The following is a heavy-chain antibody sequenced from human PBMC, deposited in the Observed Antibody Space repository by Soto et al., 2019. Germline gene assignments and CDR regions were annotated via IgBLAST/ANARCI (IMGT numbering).Heavy chain of an antibody. V-gene: IGHV1-69*13. CDR2: ITPIYPTT. D-gene: IGHD5-18*01. Sequence: SVKVSCKASGGTFYTYTFSWVRQAPGQGLEWMGSITPIYPTTNYAEKFQGRLTVTADGSTNTAYMELNSPTSEDTAVYYCARIPRYSFPTSDDLDSWGQGTLVTVSS. J-gene: IGHJ4*02. CDR1: GGTFYTYT. CDR3: ARIPRYSFPTSDDLDS.